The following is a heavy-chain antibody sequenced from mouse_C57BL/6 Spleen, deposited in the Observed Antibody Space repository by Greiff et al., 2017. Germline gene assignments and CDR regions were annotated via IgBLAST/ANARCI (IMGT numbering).Heavy chain of an antibody. D-gene: IGHD1-1*01. Sequence: VQLQQSGPELVKPGASVKISCKASGYSFTDYNMNWVKQSNGTSLEWIGVINPNYGTTSYNQKFKGKATLTVDQSSSTAYMKLNSLTSEDSAVYYCARGVYSDWDFDVWGTGTTVTVSS. CDR1: GYSFTDYN. CDR2: INPNYGTT. J-gene: IGHJ1*03. CDR3: ARGVYSDWDFDV. V-gene: IGHV1-39*01.